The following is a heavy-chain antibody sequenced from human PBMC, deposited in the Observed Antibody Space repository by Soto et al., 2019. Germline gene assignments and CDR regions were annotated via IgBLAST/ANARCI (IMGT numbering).Heavy chain of an antibody. CDR2: IYPGDSDT. V-gene: IGHV5-51*01. CDR1: GYSFTSYW. Sequence: ESLKISCKGSGYSFTSYWIGWVRQMPGKGLEWMGIIYPGDSDTGYSPSFQGQVTISADKSISTAYLQWSSLKASDTAMYYCARLPGATISYYYGMDVWGQGTTVTVS. J-gene: IGHJ6*02. D-gene: IGHD1-1*01. CDR3: ARLPGATISYYYGMDV.